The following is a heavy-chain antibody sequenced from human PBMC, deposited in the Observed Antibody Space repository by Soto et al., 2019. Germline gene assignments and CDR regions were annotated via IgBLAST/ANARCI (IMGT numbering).Heavy chain of an antibody. CDR3: AREGSVYSGSYYPYFQH. CDR1: GFTFSSYS. CDR2: ISSSSSTI. Sequence: SGGSLRLSCAASGFTFSSYSMNWVRQAPGKGLEWVSYISSSSSTIYYADSVKGRFTISRDNAKNSLYLQMNSLRDEDTAVYYCAREGSVYSGSYYPYFQHWGQGTLVTVSS. D-gene: IGHD1-26*01. J-gene: IGHJ1*01. V-gene: IGHV3-48*02.